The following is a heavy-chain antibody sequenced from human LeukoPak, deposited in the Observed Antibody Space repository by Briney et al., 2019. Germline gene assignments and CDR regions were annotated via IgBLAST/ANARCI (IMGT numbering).Heavy chain of an antibody. V-gene: IGHV3-7*01. Sequence: PGGSLRLSCAASGFTFSSSWMSWVRQAPGKGLEWVANIKQDGSEKYYVDSVKGRFTISRDNAKNSLYLQMNSLRAEDTAVYYCARVSWIQLWLQVSGYYYMDVWGKGTTVAISS. J-gene: IGHJ6*03. CDR2: IKQDGSEK. D-gene: IGHD5-18*01. CDR3: ARVSWIQLWLQVSGYYYMDV. CDR1: GFTFSSSW.